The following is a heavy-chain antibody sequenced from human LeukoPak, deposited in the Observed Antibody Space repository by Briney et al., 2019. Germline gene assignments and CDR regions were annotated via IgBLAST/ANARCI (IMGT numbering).Heavy chain of an antibody. CDR3: ANPIYFGSSPRDY. J-gene: IGHJ4*02. CDR1: GFTFSSYG. D-gene: IGHD6-6*01. V-gene: IGHV3-30*18. CDR2: ISYDGSNK. Sequence: GGSLRLSCAASGFTFSSYGMHWVRQAPGKGLEWVAVISYDGSNKYYADSVKGRFTISRDNSKNTLYLQMNSLRAEDTAVYYCANPIYFGSSPRDYWGQGTLVTVSS.